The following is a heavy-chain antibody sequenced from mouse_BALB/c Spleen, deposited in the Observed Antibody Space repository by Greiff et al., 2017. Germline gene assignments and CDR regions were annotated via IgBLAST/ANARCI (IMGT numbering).Heavy chain of an antibody. CDR3: ARDGYYQVLFAY. D-gene: IGHD2-3*01. CDR1: GYSITSDYA. V-gene: IGHV3-2*02. Sequence: EVQLQQSGPGLVKPSQSLSLTCTVTGYSITSDYAWNWIRQFPGNKLEWMGYISYSGSTSYNPSLKSRISITRDTSKNQFFLQLNSVTTEDTATYYCARDGYYQVLFAYWGQGTLVTVSA. J-gene: IGHJ3*01. CDR2: ISYSGST.